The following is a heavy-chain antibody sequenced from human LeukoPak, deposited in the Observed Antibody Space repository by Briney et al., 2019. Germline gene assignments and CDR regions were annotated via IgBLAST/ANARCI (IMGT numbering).Heavy chain of an antibody. Sequence: GGSLRLSCEDSGFTFGDYGLSWVRQAPGKGPQWVAGINWSGDNTFYADSVKDRFTISRDNTKKTLYLQMDNLRGDDTATYYCARDLSSNWSNLGYWGQGTLVTVSS. CDR2: INWSGDNT. CDR3: ARDLSSNWSNLGY. V-gene: IGHV3-20*04. J-gene: IGHJ4*02. CDR1: GFTFGDYG. D-gene: IGHD6-13*01.